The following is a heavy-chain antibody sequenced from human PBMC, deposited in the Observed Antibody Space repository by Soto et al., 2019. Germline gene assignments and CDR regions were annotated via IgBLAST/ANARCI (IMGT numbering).Heavy chain of an antibody. CDR1: GGSVTSTDYY. J-gene: IGHJ6*02. CDR2: IYNSGGA. V-gene: IGHV4-39*07. D-gene: IGHD4-17*01. Sequence: ETLSLTCSVSGGSVTSTDYYWGWIRQPPGKGLEWIGSIYNSGGAYYNPSLKSRVTISVDTSKNQFSLKLSSVTAADTAVYYCARDRALMTTWDYYYYGMDVWGQGTTVTVS. CDR3: ARDRALMTTWDYYYYGMDV.